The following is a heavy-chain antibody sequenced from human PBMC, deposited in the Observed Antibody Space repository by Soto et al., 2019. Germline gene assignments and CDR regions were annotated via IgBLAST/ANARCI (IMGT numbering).Heavy chain of an antibody. CDR1: GYTFTTYF. CDR2: INPTGGDT. Sequence: QVQLVQSGAEVKKPGASVQVSCKTSGYTFTTYFMHWVRQAPGQGFEWMGRINPTGGDTAYAQKFQGRVTVTRDTSTSTVYIELGGLTSKDTAVYYCARGSYASNVFIMDVWGQGTTVTVSS. D-gene: IGHD4-4*01. V-gene: IGHV1-46*01. CDR3: ARGSYASNVFIMDV. J-gene: IGHJ6*02.